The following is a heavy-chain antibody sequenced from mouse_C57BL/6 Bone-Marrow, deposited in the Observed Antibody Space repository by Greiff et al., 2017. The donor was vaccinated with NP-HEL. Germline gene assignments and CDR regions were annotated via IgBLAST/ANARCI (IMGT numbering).Heavy chain of an antibody. CDR3: ARRYYGYWYFDV. J-gene: IGHJ1*03. CDR1: GYAFSSYW. CDR2: IYPGDGDT. V-gene: IGHV1-80*01. Sequence: VQLQQSGAELVKPGDSVKISCKASGYAFSSYWMNWVKQRPGKGLEWIGQIYPGDGDTNYNGKFKGKATMTADKSSSTAYMPLSSLTSEDSAVYFCARRYYGYWYFDVWGTGTTVTVSS. D-gene: IGHD1-1*01.